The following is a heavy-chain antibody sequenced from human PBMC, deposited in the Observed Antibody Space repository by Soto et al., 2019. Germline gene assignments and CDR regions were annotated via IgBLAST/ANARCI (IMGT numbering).Heavy chain of an antibody. D-gene: IGHD3-10*01. V-gene: IGHV5-10-1*01. J-gene: IGHJ4*02. CDR1: GYSFTSYW. CDR2: IDPSDSYT. Sequence: TGESLKISCKGSGYSFTSYWISWVRQMPGKGLEWMGRIDPSDSYTNYSPSFQGHVTISADKSISTAYLQWSSLKASDTAMYYCARHPAAYGSGSLSYYFDYGGQGTLVTVSS. CDR3: ARHPAAYGSGSLSYYFDY.